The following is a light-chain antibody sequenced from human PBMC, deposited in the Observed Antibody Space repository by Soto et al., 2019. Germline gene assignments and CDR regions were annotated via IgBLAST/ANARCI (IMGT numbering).Light chain of an antibody. Sequence: VSTQTRCTLPLSPVERAPLSCRASQSVSSSHLAWYQQKPGKAPRLLVYSASSRATGIPDRFSGSGSGTDFTLTISRLEPEDFAVYYCQRYGGFGQGTIVDVK. CDR1: QSVSSSH. CDR2: SAS. J-gene: IGKJ1*01. CDR3: QRYGG. V-gene: IGKV3-20*01.